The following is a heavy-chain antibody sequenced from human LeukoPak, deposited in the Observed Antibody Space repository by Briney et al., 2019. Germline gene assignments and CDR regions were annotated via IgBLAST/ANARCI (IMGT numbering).Heavy chain of an antibody. Sequence: GGSLRLSCAASGFTFNNYGLHWVRQAPGKGLEWVTFIPYDGSDKFYADSVKGRFTISRDNSKNMLYLQMNSLRAEDTALYYCARLLGYYFDFWGQGTLVTVSS. CDR3: ARLLGYYFDF. CDR2: IPYDGSDK. CDR1: GFTFNNYG. J-gene: IGHJ4*02. D-gene: IGHD3-10*01. V-gene: IGHV3-30*03.